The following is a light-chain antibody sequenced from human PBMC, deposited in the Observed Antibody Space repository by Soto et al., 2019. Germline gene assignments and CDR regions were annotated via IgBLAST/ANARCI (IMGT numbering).Light chain of an antibody. CDR1: SSKNGKNS. V-gene: IGLV1-44*01. J-gene: IGLJ1*01. CDR3: AAWDDSLNGFYV. Sequence: QSVLTQPPSASGTPGQRVTISCSGGSSKNGKNSVKWYKKIPRKAPKILNYKKELRPSRVPDHFSGYKSGTSATLANSGPQSEDEADYYRAAWDDSLNGFYVFGIGTKVTVL. CDR2: KKE.